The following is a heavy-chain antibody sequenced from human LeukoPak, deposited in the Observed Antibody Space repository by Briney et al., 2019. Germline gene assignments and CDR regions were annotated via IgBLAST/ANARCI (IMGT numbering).Heavy chain of an antibody. V-gene: IGHV1-2*02. CDR3: ARGVSGTYYFFDY. CDR1: GYTFTANY. Sequence: ASVKVSCKTSGYTFTANYIHWVRQAPGQGLEWMEWINPNSGGTNYAQTFQGRVTMTSETSISTAYMDLSSLRFDDTAIYYCARGVSGTYYFFDYWGQGTLVTVSS. CDR2: INPNSGGT. D-gene: IGHD6-25*01. J-gene: IGHJ4*02.